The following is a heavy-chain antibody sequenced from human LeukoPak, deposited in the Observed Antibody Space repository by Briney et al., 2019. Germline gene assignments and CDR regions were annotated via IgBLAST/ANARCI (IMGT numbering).Heavy chain of an antibody. D-gene: IGHD4-17*01. CDR1: GGSISSSSYY. Sequence: SETLSLTCTVSGGSISSSSYYWGWIRQPPGKGLEWIGSIYYSGSTYYNPSHKSRVTISVDTSKNQFSLKLSSVTAADTAVYYCARRSYGDYVRDYWGQGTLVTVSS. CDR3: ARRSYGDYVRDY. V-gene: IGHV4-39*01. CDR2: IYYSGST. J-gene: IGHJ4*02.